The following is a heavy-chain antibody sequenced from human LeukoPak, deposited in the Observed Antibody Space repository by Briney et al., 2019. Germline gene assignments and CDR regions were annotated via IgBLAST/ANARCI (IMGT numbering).Heavy chain of an antibody. CDR1: GYTFTSYG. D-gene: IGHD2-15*01. Sequence: ASVKVSCKASGYTFTSYGISWVRQAPGQGLEGMGWISAYNGNTNYAQKLQGRVTMTTDTSTSTAYMELRSLRSDDTAVYYCARTGGGRRFKNWFDPWGQGTLVTVSS. J-gene: IGHJ5*02. CDR2: ISAYNGNT. V-gene: IGHV1-18*01. CDR3: ARTGGGRRFKNWFDP.